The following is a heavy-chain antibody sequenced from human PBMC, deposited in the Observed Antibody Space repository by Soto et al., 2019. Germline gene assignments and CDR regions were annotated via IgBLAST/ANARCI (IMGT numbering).Heavy chain of an antibody. V-gene: IGHV3-48*01. Sequence: GGSLRLSCAASGFIFSSSGMTWVRQAPGKGLEWLSYISKSSSTIYYADSVKGRFTISRDNAKNSLYLQMNSLRVEDTAIYYCTKDYTAWGQGTLVTVSS. CDR1: GFIFSSSG. CDR3: TKDYTA. J-gene: IGHJ5*02. CDR2: ISKSSSTI. D-gene: IGHD2-2*02.